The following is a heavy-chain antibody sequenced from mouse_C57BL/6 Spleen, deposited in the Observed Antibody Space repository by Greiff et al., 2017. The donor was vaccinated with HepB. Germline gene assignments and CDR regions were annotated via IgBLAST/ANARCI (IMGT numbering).Heavy chain of an antibody. CDR2: IDPETGGT. CDR3: TRPFYGNYDYAMDY. CDR1: GYTFTDYE. D-gene: IGHD2-1*01. J-gene: IGHJ4*01. V-gene: IGHV1-15*01. Sequence: VQLQQSGAELVRPGASVTLSCKASGYTFTDYEMHWVKQTPVHGLEWIGAIDPETGGTAYNQKFKGKAILTADKSSSTAYMELRSLTSEDSAVYYCTRPFYGNYDYAMDYWGQGTSVTVSS.